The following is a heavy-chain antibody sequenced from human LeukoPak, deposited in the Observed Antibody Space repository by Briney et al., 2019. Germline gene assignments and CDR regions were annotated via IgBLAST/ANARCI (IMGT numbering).Heavy chain of an antibody. J-gene: IGHJ6*03. CDR3: AANTRLSAVTSYYYVDV. Sequence: GGSLRLSCAASAFTFPTYGMIWVRQAPGKGLEWVSSITESGDNTYYADSVKGRFTISRDNSKNTLYLQMNSLRAEDTAVYYCAANTRLSAVTSYYYVDVWGKGTTATVSS. V-gene: IGHV3-23*01. D-gene: IGHD3-10*01. CDR1: AFTFPTYG. CDR2: ITESGDNT.